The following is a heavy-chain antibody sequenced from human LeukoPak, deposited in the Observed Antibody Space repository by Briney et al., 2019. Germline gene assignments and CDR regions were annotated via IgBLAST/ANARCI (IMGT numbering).Heavy chain of an antibody. Sequence: SQPLSLTCTVSGGSIKSVDYYWSWIRQPAGKGLEWIGRIYASGSINYNPSLKSRVTISVDASKNQFSLRLNSVTAADTAVYYCASTFYSNYNGPSVWGQGTLVTVSS. CDR3: ASTFYSNYNGPSV. V-gene: IGHV4-61*02. J-gene: IGHJ4*02. CDR2: IYASGSI. D-gene: IGHD2-8*01. CDR1: GGSIKSVDYY.